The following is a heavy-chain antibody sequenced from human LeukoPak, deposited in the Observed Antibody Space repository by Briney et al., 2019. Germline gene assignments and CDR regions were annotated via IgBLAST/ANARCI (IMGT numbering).Heavy chain of an antibody. Sequence: GGSLRLSCAASGFTFSTYAMNWVRQAPGKGLEWVSSINSGSRYIYYADSVKGRFTISRDNAKNSMYLQMNSLRAEDTAVYYCARVERFTYYDFWSGYYNGYWGQGTLVTVSS. CDR2: INSGSRYI. J-gene: IGHJ4*02. CDR3: ARVERFTYYDFWSGYYNGY. CDR1: GFTFSTYA. D-gene: IGHD3-3*01. V-gene: IGHV3-21*01.